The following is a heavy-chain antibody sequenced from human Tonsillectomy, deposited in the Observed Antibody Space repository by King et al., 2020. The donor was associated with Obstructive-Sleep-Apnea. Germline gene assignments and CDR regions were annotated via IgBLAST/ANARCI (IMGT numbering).Heavy chain of an antibody. Sequence: QLQESGPGLVKPSETLSLTCTVSGGSISSSSYYWGWIRQPPGKGLEWIGGIYYSGSTYYNPSLKSRVTISVDTSKNQFSLKLSSVTAADTAVYYCARDLAAGQYYYYYGMDVWGQGTTVTVSS. D-gene: IGHD6-13*01. CDR1: GGSISSSSYY. J-gene: IGHJ6*02. CDR2: IYYSGST. CDR3: ARDLAAGQYYYYYGMDV. V-gene: IGHV4-39*07.